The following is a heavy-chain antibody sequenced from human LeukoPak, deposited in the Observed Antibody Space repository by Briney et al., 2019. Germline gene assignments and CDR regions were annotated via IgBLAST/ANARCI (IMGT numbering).Heavy chain of an antibody. CDR3: ARLAYCGGDCYSASPDY. D-gene: IGHD2-21*02. CDR2: IYPGDSDT. Sequence: GESLKISCKGSGYSFTSYWIGWVRQMPGKRLERMGIIYPGDSDTRYSPSFQGQVTISADKSISTAYLQWSSLKASDTAMYYCARLAYCGGDCYSASPDYWGQGTLVTVSS. CDR1: GYSFTSYW. J-gene: IGHJ4*02. V-gene: IGHV5-51*01.